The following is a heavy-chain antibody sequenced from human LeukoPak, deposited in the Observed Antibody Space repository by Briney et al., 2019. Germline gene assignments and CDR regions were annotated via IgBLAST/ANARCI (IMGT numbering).Heavy chain of an antibody. CDR2: IYYSGST. V-gene: IGHV4-39*01. CDR1: GGSISSSSYY. CDR3: ASGSQGSIVVVTAIHY. Sequence: PSETLSLTCTVSGGSISSSSYYWGWIRQPPGKGLEWIGSIYYSGSTYYNPSLKSRVTISVDTSKNQFSLKLSSVTAADTAVYYCASGSQGSIVVVTAIHYWSQGTLVTVSS. J-gene: IGHJ4*02. D-gene: IGHD2-21*02.